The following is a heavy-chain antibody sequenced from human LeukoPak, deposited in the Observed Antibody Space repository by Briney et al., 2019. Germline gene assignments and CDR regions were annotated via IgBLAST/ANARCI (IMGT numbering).Heavy chain of an antibody. V-gene: IGHV1-2*02. Sequence: GASVKVSCKASGYTFTGYYMHWVRQAPGQGLEWMGWINPNSGGTNYAQKFQGRVTMTRDTSISTAYMELSRLRSDDTAVYYCARTDDYGDSDYYYYYYMDVWGKGTTVTVSS. CDR1: GYTFTGYY. D-gene: IGHD4-17*01. CDR2: INPNSGGT. J-gene: IGHJ6*03. CDR3: ARTDDYGDSDYYYYYYMDV.